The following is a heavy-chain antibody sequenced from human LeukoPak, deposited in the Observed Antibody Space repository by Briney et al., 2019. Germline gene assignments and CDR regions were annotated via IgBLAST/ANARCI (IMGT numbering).Heavy chain of an antibody. CDR1: GYTFTSYG. D-gene: IGHD6-13*01. J-gene: IGHJ5*02. CDR2: ISAYNGNT. V-gene: IGHV1-18*01. CDR3: ASIAAAGYNWFDP. Sequence: ASVKVSCKASGYTFTSYGISWVRQDPGQGLEWMGWISAYNGNTNYAQKLQGRVTMTTDTSTSTAYMELRSLRSDDTAVYYCASIAAAGYNWFDPWGQGTLVTVSS.